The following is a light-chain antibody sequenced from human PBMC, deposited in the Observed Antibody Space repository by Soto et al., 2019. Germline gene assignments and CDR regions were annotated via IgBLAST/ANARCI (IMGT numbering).Light chain of an antibody. Sequence: DIQLTQSPSTLSASVGDRGTIPCRASQSVYSWLAWYQQKPGIAPKLLIYDASSLDSGVPSRFSGSASGTEYTLSISSLQPDDFATDYCQQYQGPVTFGPGTRLEIK. CDR1: QSVYSW. CDR2: DAS. CDR3: QQYQGPVT. V-gene: IGKV1-5*01. J-gene: IGKJ5*01.